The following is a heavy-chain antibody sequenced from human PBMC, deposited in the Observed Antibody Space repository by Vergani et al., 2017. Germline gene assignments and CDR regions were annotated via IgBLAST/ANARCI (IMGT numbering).Heavy chain of an antibody. D-gene: IGHD6-6*01. J-gene: IGHJ6*02. CDR3: AKTLSIAARPYYYYGMDV. CDR1: GFTFSSYS. CDR2: ISYDGSNK. Sequence: QVQLVESGGGLVKPGGSLRLSCAASGFTFSSYSMNWVRQAPGKGLEWVAVISYDGSNKYYADSVKGRFTISRDNSKNTLYLQMNSLRAEDTAVYYCAKTLSIAARPYYYYGMDVWGQGTTVTVSS. V-gene: IGHV3-30*18.